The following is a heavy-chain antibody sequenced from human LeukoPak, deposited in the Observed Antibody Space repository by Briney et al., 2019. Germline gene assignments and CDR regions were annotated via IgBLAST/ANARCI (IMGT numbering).Heavy chain of an antibody. CDR1: GGSFSGYY. J-gene: IGHJ4*02. Sequence: SETLSLTCAVYGGSFSGYYWSWIRQPPGKGLEWIGEINHSGSTNYNPSLKSRVTISVDTSKNQFSLKLSSVSAADTAVYYCARANTHGYNYYFDYWGQGTLVTVSS. V-gene: IGHV4-34*09. CDR2: INHSGST. CDR3: ARANTHGYNYYFDY. D-gene: IGHD5-24*01.